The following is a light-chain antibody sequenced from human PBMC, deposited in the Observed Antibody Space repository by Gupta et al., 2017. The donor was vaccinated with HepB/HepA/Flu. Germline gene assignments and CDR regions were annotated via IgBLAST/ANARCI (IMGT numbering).Light chain of an antibody. J-gene: IGLJ1*01. CDR2: DVS. V-gene: IGLV2-14*01. Sequence: QSALAQLASVSGSPGLSITLSFTVTSSYVGDYNYEAWYQRHPGKAPKLMMYDVSNRPSGVSNRFSGSKAGNTVSLAISGLQAEDEADYYCSSYTSSSTLGYVFGTGTKVTVL. CDR1: SSYVGDYNY. CDR3: SSYTSSSTLGYV.